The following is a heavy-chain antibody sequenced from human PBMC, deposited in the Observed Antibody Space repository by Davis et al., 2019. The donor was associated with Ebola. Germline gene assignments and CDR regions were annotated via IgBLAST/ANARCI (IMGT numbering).Heavy chain of an antibody. CDR3: ASSSSSWSFSGVDL. CDR1: GFTFSSYS. J-gene: IGHJ2*01. V-gene: IGHV3-21*01. Sequence: GESLKISCAASGFTFSSYSMNWVRQAPGKGLEWVSSISSRNSYIHYADSVKGRFTISRDNAKNSLYLQMNSLRAEDTAVYYCASSSSSWSFSGVDLWGRGTLVTVSS. D-gene: IGHD6-13*01. CDR2: ISSRNSYI.